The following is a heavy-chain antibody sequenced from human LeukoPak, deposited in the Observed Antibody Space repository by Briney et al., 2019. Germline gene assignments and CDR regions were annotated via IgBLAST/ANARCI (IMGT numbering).Heavy chain of an antibody. Sequence: SVKVSCKASGYTFTSYGISWVRQAPGQGLEWMGGIIPIFGTANYAQKFQGRVTITADKSTSTAYMELSSLRSEDTAVYYCARGDSGYEPPYYYYYMDVWGKGTTDTVSS. CDR1: GYTFTSYG. CDR3: ARGDSGYEPPYYYYYMDV. CDR2: IIPIFGTA. D-gene: IGHD5-12*01. V-gene: IGHV1-69*06. J-gene: IGHJ6*03.